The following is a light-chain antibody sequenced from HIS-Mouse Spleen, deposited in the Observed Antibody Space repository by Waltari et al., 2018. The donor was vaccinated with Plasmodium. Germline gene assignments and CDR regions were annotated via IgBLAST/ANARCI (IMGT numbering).Light chain of an antibody. CDR2: DNN. CDR1: SSNIGNHY. V-gene: IGLV1-51*01. Sequence: QSVLTQPHSVSAAPGQKVTISCSGLSSNIGNHYVSWSHQLPGTAPKLLIYDNNKRPSGIPYRFSGSKSGTSATLGITGLQTGDEADYYCGTWDSSLSAGVVFGGGTKLTVL. CDR3: GTWDSSLSAGVV. J-gene: IGLJ2*01.